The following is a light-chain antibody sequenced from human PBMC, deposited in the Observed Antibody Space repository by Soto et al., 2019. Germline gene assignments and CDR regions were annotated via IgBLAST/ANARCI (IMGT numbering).Light chain of an antibody. CDR1: QGIGSY. CDR3: QQINSFLS. V-gene: IGKV1-9*01. CDR2: AAS. Sequence: DIQLTQSPSFLSASVGDRVTITCRASQGIGSYVAWYQQKPGKAPNLLIFAASTLQSGVPSRFRGSGFETEFTLTISNLHPEDFATYCCQQINSFLSFGGGTKVEI. J-gene: IGKJ4*01.